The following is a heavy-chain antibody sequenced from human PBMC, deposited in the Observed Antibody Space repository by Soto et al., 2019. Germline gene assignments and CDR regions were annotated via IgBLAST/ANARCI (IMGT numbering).Heavy chain of an antibody. CDR1: GFTFSTSW. CDR3: ARGPSGWFGYDY. Sequence: EVQLVESGGGLVQPGGSLRLSCAASGFTFSTSWMHWVRQAAGKGLVWVSRINSDASTTNYADSVKGRFTISRDNAKNNLYLQMDSLTAEDTAVYYCARGPSGWFGYDYWGQGTLVTVSS. J-gene: IGHJ4*02. CDR2: INSDASTT. V-gene: IGHV3-74*01. D-gene: IGHD6-19*01.